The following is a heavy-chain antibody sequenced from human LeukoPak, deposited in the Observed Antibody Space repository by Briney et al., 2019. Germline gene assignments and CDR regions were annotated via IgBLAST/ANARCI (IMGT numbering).Heavy chain of an antibody. D-gene: IGHD6-19*01. V-gene: IGHV1-18*01. J-gene: IGHJ4*02. CDR1: GYTFTSYG. CDR3: ARESEDRRDPVAGLAAYFDY. Sequence: GASVKVSCKASGYTFTSYGISWVRQAPGQGLEWMGWISAYNGNTNYAQKLQGRVTMTTDTSTSTAYMELRSLRSDDTAVYYCARESEDRRDPVAGLAAYFDYWGQGTLVTVSS. CDR2: ISAYNGNT.